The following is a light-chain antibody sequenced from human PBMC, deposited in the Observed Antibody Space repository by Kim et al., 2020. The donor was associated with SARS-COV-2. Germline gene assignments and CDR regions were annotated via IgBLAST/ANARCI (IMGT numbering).Light chain of an antibody. J-gene: IGLJ2*01. CDR3: QVWDSSSDHVV. CDR1: NIGSKS. CDR2: YET. V-gene: IGLV3-21*04. Sequence: APEKTARITCGGNNIGSKSVQWYQQKPGQAPVLVIYYETDRPSGIPERFSGSNSGNTATLTISRVEAGDEADYYCQVWDSSSDHVVFGGGTQLTVL.